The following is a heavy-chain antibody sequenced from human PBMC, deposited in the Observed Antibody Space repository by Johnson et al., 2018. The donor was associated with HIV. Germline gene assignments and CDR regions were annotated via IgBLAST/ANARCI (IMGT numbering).Heavy chain of an antibody. Sequence: QVQLVESGGGVVQPGRSLRLSCAASGFTFSSYAMHWVRQAPGKGLEWVAVIWYDGSNKYYADSVKGRFTISRDNSKNTLYLQMNSLRAEDTAVYYCGKDELGWELSHDDAFDIWGQGTMVIVSS. D-gene: IGHD1-26*01. V-gene: IGHV3-33*06. CDR2: IWYDGSNK. CDR3: GKDELGWELSHDDAFDI. CDR1: GFTFSSYA. J-gene: IGHJ3*02.